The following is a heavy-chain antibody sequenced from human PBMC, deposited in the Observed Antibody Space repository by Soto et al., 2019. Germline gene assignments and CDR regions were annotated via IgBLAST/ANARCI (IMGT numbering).Heavy chain of an antibody. CDR3: ANGERGYDLSYYDYGMDV. CDR1: GFTFSSYA. D-gene: IGHD5-12*01. V-gene: IGHV3-23*01. J-gene: IGHJ6*02. Sequence: EVQLLESGGGLVQPGGSLRLSCAASGFTFSSYAMSWVRQAPGKGLEWVSAISGSGGSTYYADSVKGRFTISRDNSKNTLYLQMNSLRDEDTAVYYCANGERGYDLSYYDYGMDVWGQGTTVTVSS. CDR2: ISGSGGST.